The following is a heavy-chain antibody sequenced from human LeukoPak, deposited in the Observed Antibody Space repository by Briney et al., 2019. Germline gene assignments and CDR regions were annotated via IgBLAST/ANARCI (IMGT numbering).Heavy chain of an antibody. J-gene: IGHJ3*02. Sequence: GGSLRLSCAASGFTFDDYGMSWVRQAPGKGLEWVSGINWNGGSTGYADSVKGRFTISRDNAKNSLYLQMNSLRAEDTALYYCARVPFSPGGYSYYTNAFEIWGQGTMVTVSS. D-gene: IGHD5-18*01. CDR1: GFTFDDYG. CDR3: ARVPFSPGGYSYYTNAFEI. V-gene: IGHV3-20*04. CDR2: INWNGGST.